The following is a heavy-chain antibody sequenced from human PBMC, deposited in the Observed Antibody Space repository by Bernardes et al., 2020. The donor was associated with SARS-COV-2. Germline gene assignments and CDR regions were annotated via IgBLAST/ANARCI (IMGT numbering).Heavy chain of an antibody. CDR2: IYDSGST. CDR1: GGSISSGGYY. V-gene: IGHV4-31*03. D-gene: IGHD5-18*01. CDR3: ARGSSGIQLWGRRDYYGMDV. J-gene: IGHJ6*02. Sequence: SETLSLTCSVSGGSISSGGYYWNWIRQHPGKGLEWIGYIYDSGSTYNNPSLKSRVTISVDTSKNQFSLKLSSVTAADTAVYYCARGSSGIQLWGRRDYYGMDVWGQGTTVTVSS.